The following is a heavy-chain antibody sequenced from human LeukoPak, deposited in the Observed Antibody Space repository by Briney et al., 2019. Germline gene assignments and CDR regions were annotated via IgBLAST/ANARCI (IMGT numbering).Heavy chain of an antibody. J-gene: IGHJ3*02. CDR1: GYTFTSYY. V-gene: IGHV1-46*01. CDR3: ARGKRPYDSSAFDAFDI. D-gene: IGHD3-22*01. Sequence: GASVKVSCKASGYTFTSYYMHWVRQAPGQGLEWMGIINPSGGSTSYAQKFQGRVTMTRDTSTSTVYMELSSLRSEDTAVYYCARGKRPYDSSAFDAFDIWGQGTMVTVSS. CDR2: INPSGGST.